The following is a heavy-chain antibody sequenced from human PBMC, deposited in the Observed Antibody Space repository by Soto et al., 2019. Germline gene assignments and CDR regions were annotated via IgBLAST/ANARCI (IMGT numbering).Heavy chain of an antibody. CDR2: ISYDGSNK. J-gene: IGHJ3*02. CDR1: GFTFSSYA. Sequence: QVQLVESGGGVVQPGRSLRLSCAASGFTFSSYAMHWVRQAPGKGLEWVAVISYDGSNKYYADSVKGRFTISRDNSKNXXYRQMTSQRAENTAVYYCARVDVVVVAAPLKAFDIWGQGTMVTVSS. CDR3: ARVDVVVVAAPLKAFDI. V-gene: IGHV3-30-3*01. D-gene: IGHD2-15*01.